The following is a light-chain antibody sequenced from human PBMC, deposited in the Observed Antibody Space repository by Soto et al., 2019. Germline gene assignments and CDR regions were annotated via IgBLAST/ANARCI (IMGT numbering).Light chain of an antibody. Sequence: EIVMTQSPATLSVSPGERATLSCRASQSVGNNYLAWYQQKPGQAPRLLIYDASSRATGIPDRFSGSGSGTDFTLTISRLEPEDFAVYYCQQYGSSGTFGQGTKVDIK. CDR2: DAS. CDR3: QQYGSSGT. CDR1: QSVGNNY. J-gene: IGKJ1*01. V-gene: IGKV3-20*01.